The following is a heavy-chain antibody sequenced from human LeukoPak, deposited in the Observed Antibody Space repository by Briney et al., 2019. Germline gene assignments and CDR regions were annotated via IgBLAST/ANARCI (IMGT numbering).Heavy chain of an antibody. CDR3: ARKRRHRITMVRGAAFDY. CDR2: IYHSGST. D-gene: IGHD3-10*01. CDR1: GYSISSGYY. V-gene: IGHV4-38-2*02. Sequence: KASETLSLTCTVSGYSISSGYYWGWIRQPPGKGLEWIGSIYHSGSTYYNPSLKSRVTISVDTSKNQFSLKLSSVTAADTAVYYCARKRRHRITMVRGAAFDYWGQGTLVTVSS. J-gene: IGHJ4*02.